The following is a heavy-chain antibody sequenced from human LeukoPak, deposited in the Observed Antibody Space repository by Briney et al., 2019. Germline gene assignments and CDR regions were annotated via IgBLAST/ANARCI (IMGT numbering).Heavy chain of an antibody. Sequence: GASVKVSCKASGYTFTSYDINWVRQATGQGLEWMGWMNPNSGNTGYAQKFQGRVTITRNTSISTAYMELSSLRSEDTAVYYCARGQPKRYGDYAEIDYWGQGTLATVSS. CDR1: GYTFTSYD. D-gene: IGHD4-17*01. CDR3: ARGQPKRYGDYAEIDY. J-gene: IGHJ4*02. CDR2: MNPNSGNT. V-gene: IGHV1-8*03.